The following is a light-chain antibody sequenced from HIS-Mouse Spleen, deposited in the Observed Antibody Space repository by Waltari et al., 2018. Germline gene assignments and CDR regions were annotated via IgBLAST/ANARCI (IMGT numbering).Light chain of an antibody. J-gene: IGLJ3*02. CDR1: SSDLGGYNY. Sequence: QPALTQPASVSGSPGQSITIPCTGTSSDLGGYNYVSWYQQHPGKAPKLVIYDVSNRPSGVSNRFSGSKSGNTASLTISGLQAEDEADYYCSSYTSSSTWVFGGGTKLTVL. CDR3: SSYTSSSTWV. CDR2: DVS. V-gene: IGLV2-14*03.